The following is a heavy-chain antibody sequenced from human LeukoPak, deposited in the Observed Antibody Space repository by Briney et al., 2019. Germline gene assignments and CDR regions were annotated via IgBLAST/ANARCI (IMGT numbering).Heavy chain of an antibody. CDR3: ASPREWGADDAFDI. CDR1: GGTFSSYA. J-gene: IGHJ3*02. CDR2: IIPILGIA. Sequence: SVKVSCKASGGTFSSYAISWVRQAPGQGLEWMGRIIPILGIANYAQKFQGRVTITADKSTSTAYMELSSLRSEDTAVYYCASPREWGADDAFDIWGQGTMVTVSS. V-gene: IGHV1-69*04. D-gene: IGHD1-26*01.